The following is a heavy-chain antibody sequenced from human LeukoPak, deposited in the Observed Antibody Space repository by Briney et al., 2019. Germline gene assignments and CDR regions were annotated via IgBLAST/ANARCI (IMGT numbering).Heavy chain of an antibody. CDR2: IFYSGKT. CDR3: ARLWIVATWFDA. CDR1: NGSMTSDSYY. V-gene: IGHV4-39*02. D-gene: IGHD2-2*03. Sequence: SDTLSLTCTVSNGSMTSDSYYWAWVRQPPGKGLEWIGPIFYSGKTYYSASLKSRVTVSLDTSKKNFSLRLSSVTAADTAVYYCARLWIVATWFDAWGQGALVTVSS. J-gene: IGHJ5*02.